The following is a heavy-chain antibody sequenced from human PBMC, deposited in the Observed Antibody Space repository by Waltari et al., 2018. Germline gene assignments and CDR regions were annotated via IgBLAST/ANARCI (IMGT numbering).Heavy chain of an antibody. CDR2: ISSSSSYI. J-gene: IGHJ3*02. CDR1: GFTFSSYS. Sequence: EVQLVESGGGLVKPGGSLRLSCAASGFTFSSYSMTWVRPAPGKGLEWVSSISSSSSYIYYADSVKGRFTISRDNAKNSLYLQMNSLRAEDTAVYYCARVCSSTSCYRDAFDIWGQGTMVTVSS. CDR3: ARVCSSTSCYRDAFDI. V-gene: IGHV3-21*01. D-gene: IGHD2-2*01.